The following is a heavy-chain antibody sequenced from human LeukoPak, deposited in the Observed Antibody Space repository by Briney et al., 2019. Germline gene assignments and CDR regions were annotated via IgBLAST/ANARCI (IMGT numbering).Heavy chain of an antibody. D-gene: IGHD2-21*02. CDR1: GFTFSSYS. Sequence: PGGSLRLSCAASGFTFSSYSMNWVRQAPGKGLEWVSSISSSSSSYIYYADSVKGRFTISRDNAKNSLYLQMNSLRAEDTAVYYCARICGGDCYDAFDIWGQGTMVTVSS. V-gene: IGHV3-21*01. J-gene: IGHJ3*02. CDR3: ARICGGDCYDAFDI. CDR2: ISSSSSSYI.